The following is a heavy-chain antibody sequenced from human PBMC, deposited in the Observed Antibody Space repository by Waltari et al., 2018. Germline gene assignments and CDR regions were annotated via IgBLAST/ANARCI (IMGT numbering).Heavy chain of an antibody. CDR1: GGSISSYY. CDR3: ARALINWNEPYYYYMDV. CDR2: IYYSGST. Sequence: QVQLQESGPGLVKPSETLSLTCTVSGGSISSYYWSWIRQPPGKGLEWIGYIYYSGSTNYNPSLKSRVTISVDTSKNQFSLKLSSVTAADTAVYYCARALINWNEPYYYYMDVWGKGTTVTISS. D-gene: IGHD1-1*01. J-gene: IGHJ6*03. V-gene: IGHV4-59*01.